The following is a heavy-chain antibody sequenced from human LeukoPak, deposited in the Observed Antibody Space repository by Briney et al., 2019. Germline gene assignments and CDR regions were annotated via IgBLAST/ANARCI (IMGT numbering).Heavy chain of an antibody. CDR2: ISGGGISS. Sequence: GGSLRLSCAASGFTFSNYAMNWVRQAPGKGLEWVSGISGGGISSYYADSVKGRFTISRDNSKNTLYLQMNSLRAEDTAFYYCASGYYFDYWGQGTLVTVSS. D-gene: IGHD3-22*01. V-gene: IGHV3-23*01. CDR1: GFTFSNYA. CDR3: ASGYYFDY. J-gene: IGHJ4*02.